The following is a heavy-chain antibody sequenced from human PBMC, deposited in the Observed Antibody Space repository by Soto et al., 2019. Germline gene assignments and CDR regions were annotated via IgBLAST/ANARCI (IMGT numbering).Heavy chain of an antibody. V-gene: IGHV3-21*01. J-gene: IGHJ4*02. Sequence: PGGSLRLSCAASGFTFSSYSMNWLRQAPGKGLEWVSSISSSSSYIYYADSVKGRFTISRDNAKNSLYLQMNSLRAEDTAVYYCARDLLLSGYSGSYIGLVDYWGQGTLVTVSS. CDR3: ARDLLLSGYSGSYIGLVDY. D-gene: IGHD1-26*01. CDR2: ISSSSSYI. CDR1: GFTFSSYS.